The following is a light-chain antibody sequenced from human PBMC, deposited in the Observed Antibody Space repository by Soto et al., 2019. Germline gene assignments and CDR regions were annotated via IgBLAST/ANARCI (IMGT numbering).Light chain of an antibody. CDR3: QQNYETPYR. V-gene: IGKV1-39*01. Sequence: DIPMTQYPSSLSASVGDTLTITCRASQSSSDRLNWYQQKPGKSPKLLIYATSTLQTGVPSRFSGSTSGTDFTLNINSLQPEDFATYYCQQNYETPYRFGQGTKLEIK. J-gene: IGKJ2*03. CDR1: QSSSDR. CDR2: ATS.